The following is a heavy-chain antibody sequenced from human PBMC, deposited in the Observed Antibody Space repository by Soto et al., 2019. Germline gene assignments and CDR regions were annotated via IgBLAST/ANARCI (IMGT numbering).Heavy chain of an antibody. J-gene: IGHJ6*02. CDR3: ARCRAVAYGMDV. CDR2: IIPILGIA. V-gene: IGHV1-69*02. CDR1: GGTFSSYT. D-gene: IGHD2-15*01. Sequence: QVQLVQSGAEVKKPGSSVKVSCKASGGTFSSYTISWVRQAPGQGLEWMGRIIPILGIANYAQKFQGRVTSTADKSTSTAYMELSSLRSEDTAVYYCARCRAVAYGMDVWGQGPTVTVSS.